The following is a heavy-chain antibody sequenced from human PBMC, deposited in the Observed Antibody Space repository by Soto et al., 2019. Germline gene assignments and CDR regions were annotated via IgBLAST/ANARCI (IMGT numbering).Heavy chain of an antibody. Sequence: QVQLVQSGAEVKKPGSSVKVSCKASGGTFSSYAISWVRQAPGQGLEWMGGIIPIFGTANYAQKFQGRVTITADESTSTAYMELSSLRSEDTAVYYCARAISLSSSKVGDYYYGMDVWGQGTTVTVSS. CDR1: GGTFSSYA. CDR3: ARAISLSSSKVGDYYYGMDV. D-gene: IGHD6-6*01. CDR2: IIPIFGTA. J-gene: IGHJ6*02. V-gene: IGHV1-69*01.